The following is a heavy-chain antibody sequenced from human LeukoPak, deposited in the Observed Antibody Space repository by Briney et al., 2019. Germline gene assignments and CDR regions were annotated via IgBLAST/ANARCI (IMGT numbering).Heavy chain of an antibody. V-gene: IGHV1-8*01. CDR2: MNPNSGNT. D-gene: IGHD3-3*01. Sequence: GASVKVSCKASGYTFTSYDINWVRQATGQGLEWMGWMNPNSGNTGYAQKFQGRVTMTRNTSISTAYMELSSLRSEDTAVYYCARGRYDFWSGYYPTSYYYYGMDVWGQGTTVTVSS. CDR1: GYTFTSYD. CDR3: ARGRYDFWSGYYPTSYYYYGMDV. J-gene: IGHJ6*02.